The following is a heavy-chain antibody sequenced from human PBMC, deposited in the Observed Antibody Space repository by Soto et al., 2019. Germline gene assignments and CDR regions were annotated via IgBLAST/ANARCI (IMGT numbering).Heavy chain of an antibody. CDR2: INHTGST. D-gene: IGHD2-8*02. Sequence: SETLSLTCAVYGGSFSGYSWTGIRQPPGTGLEWIGEINHTGSTNYNPSLKSRVTTSVDTSKNQFSLKLTSVTAADTAVYYCARDKITGLFDYWGQGTLVTVSS. V-gene: IGHV4-34*01. CDR1: GGSFSGYS. CDR3: ARDKITGLFDY. J-gene: IGHJ4*02.